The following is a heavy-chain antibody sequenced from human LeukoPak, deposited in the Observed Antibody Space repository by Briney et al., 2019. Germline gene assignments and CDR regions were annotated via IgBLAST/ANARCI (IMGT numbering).Heavy chain of an antibody. D-gene: IGHD3-3*01. CDR2: ISSSSSYI. V-gene: IGHV3-21*01. Sequence: GGSLRLSCAASGFTFSSYSMNWVRQAPGKGLEWVSSISSSSSYIYYADSVKGRFTISRDNAKNSLYLQMNSLRAEDTAMYYCARDQDYDFWSGYPHFDYWGQGTLVTVSS. CDR3: ARDQDYDFWSGYPHFDY. CDR1: GFTFSSYS. J-gene: IGHJ4*02.